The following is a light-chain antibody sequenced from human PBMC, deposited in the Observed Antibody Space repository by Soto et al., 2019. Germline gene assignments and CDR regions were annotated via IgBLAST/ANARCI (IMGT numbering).Light chain of an antibody. Sequence: DIQMTQSPSTLSASVGDRVTITCRASQSIRSWLAWFQQKPGKAPKLLIYQASSLDSGVPSRFSGSGSGTEFTLTISSLQPDDFATYYCQQYDSYWTFGQGTKVEIK. J-gene: IGKJ1*01. CDR3: QQYDSYWT. CDR2: QAS. V-gene: IGKV1-5*03. CDR1: QSIRSW.